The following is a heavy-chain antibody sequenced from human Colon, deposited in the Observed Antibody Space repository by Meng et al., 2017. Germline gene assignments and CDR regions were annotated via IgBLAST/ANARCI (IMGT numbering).Heavy chain of an antibody. CDR3: ARDHMGSLDY. Sequence: QVELQGAGLRMARPSATLSLNCSVSGGSVSSAGYQWRWTRQPPGKGLEWIGYASTNYNPHIKRRVTISVDTSKNQFSLRLTCVTAADTAAYYCARDHMGSLDYWGQGILVTVSS. CDR1: GGSVSSAGYQ. D-gene: IGHD1-26*01. V-gene: IGHV4-61*08. J-gene: IGHJ4*02. CDR2: AST.